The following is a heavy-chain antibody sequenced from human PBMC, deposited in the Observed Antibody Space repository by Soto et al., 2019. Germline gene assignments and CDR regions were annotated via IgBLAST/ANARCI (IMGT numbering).Heavy chain of an antibody. J-gene: IGHJ6*03. V-gene: IGHV3-7*01. D-gene: IGHD2-2*01. Sequence: GGSLRLSCAASGFTFSSYWMNWVRQAPGKGLEWVAKIKQDGSEKYYVDSVKGRFTISRDNAKNSLYLQMNSLRAEDTAVYYCAREPALTNYYYYYMDVWGKGTTVTVSS. CDR1: GFTFSSYW. CDR3: AREPALTNYYYYYMDV. CDR2: IKQDGSEK.